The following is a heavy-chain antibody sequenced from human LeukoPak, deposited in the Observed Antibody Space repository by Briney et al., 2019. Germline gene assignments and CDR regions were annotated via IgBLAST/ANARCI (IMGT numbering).Heavy chain of an antibody. CDR3: ARGSGSGSYYNGGNWFDP. D-gene: IGHD3-10*01. Sequence: ASVKVSCTASGYTFTVYYMHWVRQAPGQGLEWMGWINPNSGGTNYAQKFQGRVTMTRDTSISTAYMELSRLRSDDTAVYYCARGSGSGSYYNGGNWFDPWGQGTLVTVSS. V-gene: IGHV1-2*02. CDR2: INPNSGGT. CDR1: GYTFTVYY. J-gene: IGHJ5*02.